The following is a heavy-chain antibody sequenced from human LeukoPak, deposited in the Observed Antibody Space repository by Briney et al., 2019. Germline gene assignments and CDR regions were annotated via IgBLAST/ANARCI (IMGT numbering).Heavy chain of an antibody. CDR1: GFTFSSYS. V-gene: IGHV3-21*01. CDR2: ISSSSSYK. D-gene: IGHD3-10*01. Sequence: GGSLRLSCAASGFTFSSYSMNWVRQAPGKGLEWVSSISSSSSYKKYADSVKGRFTISRDNAKNSLYLQMNSLRAEDTAVYYCAKDLDYYGSGSYSYYYGMDVWGQGTTVTVSS. CDR3: AKDLDYYGSGSYSYYYGMDV. J-gene: IGHJ6*02.